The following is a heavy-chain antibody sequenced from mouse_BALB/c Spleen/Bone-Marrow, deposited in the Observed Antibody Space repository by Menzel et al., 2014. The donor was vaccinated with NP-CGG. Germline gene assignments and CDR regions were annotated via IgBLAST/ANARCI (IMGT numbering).Heavy chain of an antibody. D-gene: IGHD4-1*01. CDR2: IDPANGNT. Sequence: EVQLQQFGAELVNPGASVKLSCTASGFNIKDTYMHWVKQRPEQGLEWIGRIDPANGNTKYDPKFQGKATITADTSSNTAYLQLSSLTSEDTAVYYCARWEYYAMDYWGQGTSVTVSS. V-gene: IGHV14-3*02. CDR1: GFNIKDTY. CDR3: ARWEYYAMDY. J-gene: IGHJ4*01.